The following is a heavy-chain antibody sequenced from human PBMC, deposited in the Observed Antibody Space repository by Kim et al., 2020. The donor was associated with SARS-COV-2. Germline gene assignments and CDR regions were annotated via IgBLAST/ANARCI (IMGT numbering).Heavy chain of an antibody. CDR1: GYTFTTYF. CDR2: FNPSGGST. Sequence: ASVKVSCKSSGYTFTTYFIHWVRQAPGQGLEWMGIFNPSGGSTTYAQKFQGRVTMTRDTSTSTVYMELSSLTSEDTAVYYCARAPSENYGMDVWGQGTTV. CDR3: ARAPSENYGMDV. V-gene: IGHV1-46*01. J-gene: IGHJ6*02.